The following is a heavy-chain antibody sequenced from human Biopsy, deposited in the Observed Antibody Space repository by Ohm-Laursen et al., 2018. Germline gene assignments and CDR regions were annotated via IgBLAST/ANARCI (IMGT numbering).Heavy chain of an antibody. CDR3: ARAVDYYDPYYYGLDV. Sequence: GTLSLTWAVYGGSFSGYYWSWIRQPPGKGLEWIGEINHRGSTNYNPSLKSRFTISVDTSKNQFSLKLRSVTAADTAVYYCARAVDYYDPYYYGLDVWGQGTTVTVSS. CDR2: INHRGST. D-gene: IGHD3-16*01. J-gene: IGHJ6*02. V-gene: IGHV4-34*01. CDR1: GGSFSGYY.